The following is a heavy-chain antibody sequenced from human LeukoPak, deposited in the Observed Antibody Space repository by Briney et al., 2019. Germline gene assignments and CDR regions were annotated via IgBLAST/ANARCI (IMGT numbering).Heavy chain of an antibody. V-gene: IGHV4-34*01. Sequence: EPSETLSLTCAVYGGSFSGYYWSWIRQPPGKGLEWIGEINHSGSTNYNPSLKSRVTISVDTSKNQFSLKLSSVTATDTAVYYCARGGLRFLEWSPFDYWGQGTLVTVSS. D-gene: IGHD3-3*01. CDR1: GGSFSGYY. CDR3: ARGGLRFLEWSPFDY. CDR2: INHSGST. J-gene: IGHJ4*02.